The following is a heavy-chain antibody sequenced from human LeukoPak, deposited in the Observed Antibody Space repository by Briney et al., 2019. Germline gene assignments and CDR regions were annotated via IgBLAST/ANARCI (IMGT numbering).Heavy chain of an antibody. CDR3: ARATYYYDSSGYLYRYFDY. V-gene: IGHV4-31*03. D-gene: IGHD3-22*01. CDR2: IYYSGST. Sequence: PSQTLSLTCTVSGGSISSGDYYWSWIRQHPGKGLEWIGYIYYSGSTYYNPSLKSRVTISVDTSKNQFSLKLSSVTAADTAVYYCARATYYYDSSGYLYRYFDYWGQGTLVTVSS. J-gene: IGHJ4*02. CDR1: GGSISSGDYY.